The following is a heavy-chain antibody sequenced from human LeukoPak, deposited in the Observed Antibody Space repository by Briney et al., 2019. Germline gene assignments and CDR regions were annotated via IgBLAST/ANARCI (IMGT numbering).Heavy chain of an antibody. Sequence: PSKTLSLTCTVSGGSISSYYWSWIRQPAGKGLEWIGRIDTSGNTNYKPSLKSRVTMSVDTSKNQFSLKLSSVTAADTAVYYCASEAYYYDSSGYYKYWGQGTLVTVSS. V-gene: IGHV4-4*07. CDR2: IDTSGNT. D-gene: IGHD3-22*01. J-gene: IGHJ4*02. CDR1: GGSISSYY. CDR3: ASEAYYYDSSGYYKY.